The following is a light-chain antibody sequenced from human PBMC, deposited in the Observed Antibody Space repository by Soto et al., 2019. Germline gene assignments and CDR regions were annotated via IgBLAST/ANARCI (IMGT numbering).Light chain of an antibody. CDR2: AAS. J-gene: IGKJ1*01. Sequence: DIQTTQSPSSQSASVGDRVTITCRASQSINSYLNWYQQKPGKAPKLLIYAASSLQSGVPSRFSGSGSETDFTLTISSLQPDDFATYYCQQSFSTPRTFGQGTRVEI. CDR3: QQSFSTPRT. CDR1: QSINSY. V-gene: IGKV1-39*01.